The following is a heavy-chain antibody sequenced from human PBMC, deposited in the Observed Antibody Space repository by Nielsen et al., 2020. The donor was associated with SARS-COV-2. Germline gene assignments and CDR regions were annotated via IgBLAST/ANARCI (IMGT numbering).Heavy chain of an antibody. CDR3: AKSIAAAIDV. Sequence: DSVRGRFTISRENSKNTLYLQMNSLRAEDTAVYYCAKSIAAAIDVWGQGTTVTVSS. J-gene: IGHJ6*02. V-gene: IGHV3-30*02. D-gene: IGHD6-13*01.